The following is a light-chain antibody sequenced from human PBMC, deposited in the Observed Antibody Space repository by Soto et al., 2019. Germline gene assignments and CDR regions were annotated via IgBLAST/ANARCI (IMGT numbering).Light chain of an antibody. Sequence: QSALTQPRSVSGSPGQSVTISCTGTSSDVGLYNYVSWYQQHPGKAPKLIIYDVSKRPSGVPDRFSGSKSGNTASLTISGLQAVDEGEYFCCSYGGSYTPYVFGTGTKVTVL. J-gene: IGLJ1*01. V-gene: IGLV2-11*01. CDR3: CSYGGSYTPYV. CDR2: DVS. CDR1: SSDVGLYNY.